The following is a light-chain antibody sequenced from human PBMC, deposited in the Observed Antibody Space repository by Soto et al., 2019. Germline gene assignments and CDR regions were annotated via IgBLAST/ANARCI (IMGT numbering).Light chain of an antibody. CDR3: QQYGASPWT. Sequence: EIVLTQSPGTLSLSPGERATLSCRASQSVSSNYLAWYQQKPGPAPRLLLYAASTRATGIPDRFSGSGAGTDFTLTISRLEPEDFAVYNCQQYGASPWTFGQGTKVEIK. J-gene: IGKJ1*01. CDR2: AAS. CDR1: QSVSSNY. V-gene: IGKV3-20*01.